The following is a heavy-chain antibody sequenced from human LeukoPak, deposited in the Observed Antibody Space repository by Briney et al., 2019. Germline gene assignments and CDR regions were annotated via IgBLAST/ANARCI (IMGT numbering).Heavy chain of an antibody. J-gene: IGHJ4*02. V-gene: IGHV3-66*01. CDR2: TYSGGST. CDR3: AREDSYDSSGYYYG. D-gene: IGHD3-22*01. Sequence: PGGSLRLSCAASGFTVSSNYMSWVRQAPGKGLEWVSVTYSGGSTYYADSVKGRFTISRDNSKNTLYLQMNSLRAEDTAVYYCAREDSYDSSGYYYGWGQGTLVTVSS. CDR1: GFTVSSNY.